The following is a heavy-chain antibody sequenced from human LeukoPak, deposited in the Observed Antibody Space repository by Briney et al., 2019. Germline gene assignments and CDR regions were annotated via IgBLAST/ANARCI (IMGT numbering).Heavy chain of an antibody. Sequence: PGGSLRLSCAASGFTFSSYAMHWVRQAPGKGLEWVAVISYDGSNKYYADSVKGRFTISRDNSKNTLYLQMNSLRAEDTAVYYCAKGGNYDFWSGYADYYYMDVWGKGTTVTVSS. CDR3: AKGGNYDFWSGYADYYYMDV. J-gene: IGHJ6*03. CDR2: ISYDGSNK. D-gene: IGHD3-3*01. CDR1: GFTFSSYA. V-gene: IGHV3-30-3*01.